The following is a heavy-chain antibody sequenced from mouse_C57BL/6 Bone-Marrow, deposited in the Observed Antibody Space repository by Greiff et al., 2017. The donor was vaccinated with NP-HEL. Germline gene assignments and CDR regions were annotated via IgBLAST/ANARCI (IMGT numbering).Heavy chain of an antibody. CDR1: GFTFSDFY. V-gene: IGHV7-1*01. CDR3: ARDASSGYYAMDY. CDR2: SRNKANDYTT. D-gene: IGHD3-2*02. J-gene: IGHJ4*01. Sequence: EVNVVDSGGGLVQSGRSLRLSCATSGFTFSDFYMEWVRQAPGKGLEWIAASRNKANDYTTEYSASVKGRFIVSRDTSQSILYLQMNALRAEDTAIYYCARDASSGYYAMDYWGQGTSVTVSS.